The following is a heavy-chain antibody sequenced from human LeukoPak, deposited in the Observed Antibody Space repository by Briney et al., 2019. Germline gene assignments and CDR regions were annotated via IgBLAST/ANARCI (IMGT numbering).Heavy chain of an antibody. D-gene: IGHD1-7*01. Sequence: GGSLRLSCADSGFSFSSYWMNWVRQAPGKGLEWVANIKEDGSHKCYVDSVKGRFIISRDNAKNSLYLQMNSLRAEDTAVYYCARGWNSDYFDYWGQGTLVTVSS. CDR2: IKEDGSHK. CDR3: ARGWNSDYFDY. V-gene: IGHV3-7*03. J-gene: IGHJ4*02. CDR1: GFSFSSYW.